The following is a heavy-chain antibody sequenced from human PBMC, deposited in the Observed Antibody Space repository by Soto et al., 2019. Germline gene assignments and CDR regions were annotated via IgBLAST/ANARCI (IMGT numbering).Heavy chain of an antibody. CDR2: INHSGST. Sequence: SETLSFTXAVYGGSFSGYYWSWIRQPPGKGLEWIGEINHSGSTNYNPSLKSRVTLSVDTSKNQFSLKLSSVTAADTAVYYCARGRKWLGKYFDYWGQGTLVTVSS. V-gene: IGHV4-34*01. CDR3: ARGRKWLGKYFDY. J-gene: IGHJ4*02. CDR1: GGSFSGYY. D-gene: IGHD6-19*01.